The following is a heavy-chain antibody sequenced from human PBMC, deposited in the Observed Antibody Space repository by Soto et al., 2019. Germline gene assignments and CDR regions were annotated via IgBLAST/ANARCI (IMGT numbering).Heavy chain of an antibody. Sequence: QVQLVQSGAEVKKPGSSVKVSCKASGGTFSRYTINWVRQAPGQGLEWMGRIIPIAAIANYTQKFRGRVTMTVDQSSTTAYMELSSLRSDDTAVYYCARGSTIVRGAPSWFDPWGQGTLVTVSS. D-gene: IGHD3-10*01. CDR2: IIPIAAIA. J-gene: IGHJ5*02. CDR1: GGTFSRYT. CDR3: ARGSTIVRGAPSWFDP. V-gene: IGHV1-69*02.